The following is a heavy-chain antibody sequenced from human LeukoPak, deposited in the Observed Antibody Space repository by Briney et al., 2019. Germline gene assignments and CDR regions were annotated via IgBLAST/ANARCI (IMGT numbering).Heavy chain of an antibody. CDR2: VDPEDGET. J-gene: IGHJ4*02. CDR3: ATAPLPIVGATGKDY. Sequence: ASVKVSCKVSGYTFTDYYMHWVQQAPGKGLEWMGLVDPEDGETIYAEKFRGRVTMTEDTSTDTAYMELSSLRSEDTAVYYCATAPLPIVGATGKDYWGQGTLVTVSS. D-gene: IGHD1-26*01. CDR1: GYTFTDYY. V-gene: IGHV1-69-2*01.